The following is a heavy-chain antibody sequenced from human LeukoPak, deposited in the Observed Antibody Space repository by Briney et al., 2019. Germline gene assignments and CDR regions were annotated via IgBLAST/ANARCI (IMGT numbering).Heavy chain of an antibody. CDR2: IWYDGSNK. D-gene: IGHD6-13*01. V-gene: IGHV3-33*01. J-gene: IGHJ4*02. CDR1: GFTFSSYG. CDR3: ARGVSWQQLVLGDDY. Sequence: PGGSLRLSCAASGFTFSSYGMHWVRQAPGKGLEWVAVIWYDGSNKYYADSVKGRFTISRDNSKNTLYLQMNSLRAEDTAVYYCARGVSWQQLVLGDDYWGQGTLVTVSS.